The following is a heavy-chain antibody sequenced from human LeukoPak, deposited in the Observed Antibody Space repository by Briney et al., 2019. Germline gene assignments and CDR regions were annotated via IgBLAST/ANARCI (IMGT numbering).Heavy chain of an antibody. D-gene: IGHD1-20*01. Sequence: SETLSLTCTVSGGSISSHYWSWIRQPSGKGLEWIGYIYYSGSTNYNPSLKSRVTISVDTSKNQFSLKLSSVTAADTAVYYCAREGITGTPGFDYWGQGTLVTVSS. V-gene: IGHV4-59*11. CDR1: GGSISSHY. CDR3: AREGITGTPGFDY. CDR2: IYYSGST. J-gene: IGHJ4*02.